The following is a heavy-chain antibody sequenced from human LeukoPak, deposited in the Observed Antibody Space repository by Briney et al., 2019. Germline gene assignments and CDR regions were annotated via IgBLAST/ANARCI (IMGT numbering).Heavy chain of an antibody. Sequence: GGSLRLSCAASGFTFSNYAMSWVRQAPGKGLEWVSAISGSGGSTYYADSVKGRFTISRDNSKNIVHLQMNSLRAEDTAVYYCAKDGSSSWQDKYFQHWGQGTLVTVPS. D-gene: IGHD6-13*01. J-gene: IGHJ1*01. V-gene: IGHV3-23*01. CDR2: ISGSGGST. CDR1: GFTFSNYA. CDR3: AKDGSSSWQDKYFQH.